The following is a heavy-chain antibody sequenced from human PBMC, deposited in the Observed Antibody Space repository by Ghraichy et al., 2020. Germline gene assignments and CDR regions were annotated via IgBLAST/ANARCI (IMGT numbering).Heavy chain of an antibody. CDR1: GYTFTGYY. CDR2: INPNSGDT. V-gene: IGHV1-2*02. Sequence: ASVKVSCKASGYTFTGYYIHWVRQAPGQGLEWMGWINPNSGDTNYARNFQGRVTVTRDTSISTAYMELSGLRSDDTAVYYCVRELPSGNPQGHWGQGTLVTVSS. CDR3: VRELPSGNPQGH. J-gene: IGHJ4*02. D-gene: IGHD4-23*01.